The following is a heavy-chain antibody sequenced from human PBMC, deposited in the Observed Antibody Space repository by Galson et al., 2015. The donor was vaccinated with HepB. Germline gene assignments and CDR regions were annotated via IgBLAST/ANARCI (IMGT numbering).Heavy chain of an antibody. D-gene: IGHD3-22*01. CDR2: IIPIFGTA. CDR3: ARGAYYYDSSGYYYFDY. J-gene: IGHJ4*02. V-gene: IGHV1-69*13. CDR1: GGTFSSYA. Sequence: SVKVSCKASGGTFSSYAISWVRQAPGQGLEWMGGIIPIFGTANYAQKFQGRVTITADESTSTAYMELSSLRSEDTAVYYCARGAYYYDSSGYYYFDYWGPGTLVTVSS.